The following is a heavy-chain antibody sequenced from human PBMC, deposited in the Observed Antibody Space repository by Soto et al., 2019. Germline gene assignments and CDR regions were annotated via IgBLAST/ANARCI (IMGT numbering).Heavy chain of an antibody. CDR1: GYTFTSYA. Sequence: QVQLVQSGAAVKKPGASVKVSCKASGYTFTSYAMHWVRPAPGQRHGWMGGINAGSGNTRYSQKFQGRVTITRDTSGSTAYMELSSLRSKDTAVYYSARVRISALGYGMDVWGQGATVSVSS. J-gene: IGHJ6*02. CDR3: ARVRISALGYGMDV. D-gene: IGHD2-15*01. CDR2: INAGSGNT. V-gene: IGHV1-3*01.